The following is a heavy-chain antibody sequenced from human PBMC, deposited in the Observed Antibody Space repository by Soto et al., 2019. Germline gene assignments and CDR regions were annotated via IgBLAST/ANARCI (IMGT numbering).Heavy chain of an antibody. J-gene: IGHJ4*02. CDR3: ARELGAIFDVDC. CDR2: ISNDERQK. CDR1: GFTFSNYA. V-gene: IGHV3-30*04. Sequence: ESGGGVVQPGTSLRLSCAASGFTFSNYAMHWVRQAPGKGLEWVAVISNDERQKYYADSVKGRFTISRDNSKNVLYLQMNSLRAEDTALYYCARELGAIFDVDCWGQGTLVTVSS. D-gene: IGHD3-9*01.